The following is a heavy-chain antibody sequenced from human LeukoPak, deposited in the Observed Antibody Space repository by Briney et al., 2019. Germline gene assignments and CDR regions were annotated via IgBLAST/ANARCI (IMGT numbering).Heavy chain of an antibody. CDR2: IYYSGST. Sequence: SETLSLTCTVSGGSISSHYWSWIRQPPGKGLEWIGYIYYSGSTNYNPSLKSRVTISVDTSKNQFPLKLSSVTAADTAVYYCARDTHYDILTGYYYDAFDIWGQGTIVTVSS. CDR1: GGSISSHY. J-gene: IGHJ3*02. V-gene: IGHV4-59*11. CDR3: ARDTHYDILTGYYYDAFDI. D-gene: IGHD3-9*01.